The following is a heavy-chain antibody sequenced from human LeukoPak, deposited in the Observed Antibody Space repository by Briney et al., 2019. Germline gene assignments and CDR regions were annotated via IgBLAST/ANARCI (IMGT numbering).Heavy chain of an antibody. CDR1: GYTFTSYY. CDR2: INPSGGST. Sequence: ASVKVSCKASGYTFTSYYMHWVRQVPGQGLEWMGIINPSGGSTSYAQKFQGRVTMTRGTSTSTVYMELSSLRSEDTAVYYCARDPGYCSSTSCYPLYYFDYWGQGTLVTVSS. V-gene: IGHV1-46*01. CDR3: ARDPGYCSSTSCYPLYYFDY. J-gene: IGHJ4*02. D-gene: IGHD2-2*01.